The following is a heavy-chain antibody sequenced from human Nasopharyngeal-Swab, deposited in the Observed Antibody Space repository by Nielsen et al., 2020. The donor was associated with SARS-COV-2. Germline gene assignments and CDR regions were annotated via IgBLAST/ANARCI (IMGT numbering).Heavy chain of an antibody. CDR2: IMPIFGTA. D-gene: IGHD5-12*01. J-gene: IGHJ4*02. CDR3: ARDKRRGYSGYDHTYFDY. Sequence: WGQQAAGEGQEWVGGIMPIFGTANYAQKSQGRGTITADEATSTAYMELSSLRSEDTAVYYYARDKRRGYSGYDHTYFDYWGQGTLVTVSS. V-gene: IGHV1-69*01.